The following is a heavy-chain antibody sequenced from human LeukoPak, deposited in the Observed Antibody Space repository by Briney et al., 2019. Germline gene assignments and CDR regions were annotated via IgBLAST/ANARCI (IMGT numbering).Heavy chain of an antibody. CDR2: LYSGGST. CDR1: GFTFSNAW. V-gene: IGHV3-66*01. CDR3: ASRDKGYYYGMDV. J-gene: IGHJ6*02. Sequence: GGSLRLSCAASGFTFSNAWMSWVRQAPGKGLEWVSLLYSGGSTYYADSVKGRFSISRDNSKNTLYLQMNSLRAEDTAVYYCASRDKGYYYGMDVWGQGTTVTVSS. D-gene: IGHD5-24*01.